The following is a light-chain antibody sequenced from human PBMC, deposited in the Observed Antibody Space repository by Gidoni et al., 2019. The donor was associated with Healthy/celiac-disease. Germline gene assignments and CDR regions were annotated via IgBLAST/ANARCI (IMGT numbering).Light chain of an antibody. CDR3: QSGP. CDR2: AAS. V-gene: IGKV1-9*01. J-gene: IGKJ3*01. Sequence: DIQLTQSPSFLSASVGDRVTITCRASQGISSYLAWYQQKPGKAPKLLIYAASTLQSGVPSRFSGSGSGTEFTLTISSLQPEDFATYYCQSGPFGPGTKVDIK. CDR1: QGISSY.